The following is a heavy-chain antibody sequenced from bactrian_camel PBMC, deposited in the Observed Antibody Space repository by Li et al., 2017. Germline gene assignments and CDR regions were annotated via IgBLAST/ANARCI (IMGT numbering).Heavy chain of an antibody. CDR1: GYTSNIYC. CDR2: IDSVGRT. V-gene: IGHV3S53*01. J-gene: IGHJ4*01. Sequence: VQLVESGGALVQAGGSLSLSCAASGYTSNIYCMGWFRQAPGKDREWVAQIDSVGRTDYARSVKGRFTISLDNAKNTLYLHMNSLKPEDTAMYYCGVDTGAPPEDLDSWVQWIDSWGQGTQVTVS. CDR3: GVDTGAPPEDLDSWVQWIDS. D-gene: IGHD3*01.